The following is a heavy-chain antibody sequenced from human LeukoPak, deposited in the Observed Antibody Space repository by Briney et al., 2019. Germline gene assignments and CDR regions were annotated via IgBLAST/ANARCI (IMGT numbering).Heavy chain of an antibody. V-gene: IGHV3-43D*03. J-gene: IGHJ3*02. CDR1: GFTFDDYA. D-gene: IGHD3-22*01. CDR2: ISWDGGST. Sequence: GGSLRLSCAASGFTFDDYAMHWVRQAPGKGLEWVSLISWDGGSTYYADSVKGRFTISRDNSKNSLYLQMNSLRAEDTALYYCANIDSSGYMDAVDFDIWGQGTMVTVSS. CDR3: ANIDSSGYMDAVDFDI.